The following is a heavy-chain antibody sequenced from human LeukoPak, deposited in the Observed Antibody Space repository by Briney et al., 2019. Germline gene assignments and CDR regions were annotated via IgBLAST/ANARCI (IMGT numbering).Heavy chain of an antibody. CDR3: ARVMDYCTNGVCYTGSGFDY. Sequence: PSGTLSLTCAVSGGSISSSNWWSWVRQPPGKGLEWIGKIYHSGSTNYNPSLKSRVTISVDKSKNQFSLKLSSVTAADTAVYYCARVMDYCTNGVCYTGSGFDYWGQGTLVTVSS. D-gene: IGHD2-8*01. CDR2: IYHSGST. V-gene: IGHV4-4*02. J-gene: IGHJ4*02. CDR1: GGSISSSNW.